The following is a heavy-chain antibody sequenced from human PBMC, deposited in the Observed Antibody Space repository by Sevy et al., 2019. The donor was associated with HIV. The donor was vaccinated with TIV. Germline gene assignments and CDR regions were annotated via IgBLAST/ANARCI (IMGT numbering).Heavy chain of an antibody. J-gene: IGHJ6*02. CDR3: ATLGFWGDFPPYGMDV. CDR1: GYTLSKLS. V-gene: IGHV1-24*01. D-gene: IGHD3-3*01. CDR2: FDPEDGET. Sequence: ASVKVSCMVSGYTLSKLSMHWVRQAPGKGPEWMGGFDPEDGETIYAQKFQGRVTMTEDTSTDTAYMELSSLRSEDTGVYYCATLGFWGDFPPYGMDVWGQGTTVTVSS.